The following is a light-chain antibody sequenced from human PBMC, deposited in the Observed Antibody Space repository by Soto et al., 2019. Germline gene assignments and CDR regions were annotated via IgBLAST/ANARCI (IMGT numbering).Light chain of an antibody. Sequence: QSVLTQPRSVSGSPGQSVTISCTGTSSDVGGYNYVSWYQQHPGKAHKLMIYDVSKRPSGVPDRFSGSKSGNTASLTISGLQAEDEADYYCCSYAGSFFYVFGTGTKVTVL. J-gene: IGLJ1*01. CDR1: SSDVGGYNY. CDR2: DVS. CDR3: CSYAGSFFYV. V-gene: IGLV2-11*01.